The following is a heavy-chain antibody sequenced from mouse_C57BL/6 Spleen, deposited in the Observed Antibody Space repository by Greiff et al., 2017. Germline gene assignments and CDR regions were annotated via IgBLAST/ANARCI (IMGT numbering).Heavy chain of an antibody. CDR3: ARGSNYRYFDV. CDR2: IYPSDSET. CDR1: GYTFTSYW. V-gene: IGHV1-61*01. D-gene: IGHD2-5*01. J-gene: IGHJ1*03. Sequence: QVQLQQPGAELVRPGSSVKLSCKASGYTFTSYWMDRVKQRPGQGLEWIGNIYPSDSETHYNQKFKDKATLTVDKSSSTAYMQLSSLTSEDSAVYYCARGSNYRYFDVRGTGTTVTVSS.